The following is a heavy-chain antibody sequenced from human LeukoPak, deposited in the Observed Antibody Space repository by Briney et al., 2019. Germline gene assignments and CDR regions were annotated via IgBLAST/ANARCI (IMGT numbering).Heavy chain of an antibody. CDR2: IYHSGST. CDR1: GYSISSGYY. D-gene: IGHD6-13*01. Sequence: SETLSLTCTVSGYSISSGYYWGWIRQPPGKGLEWIGSIYHSGSTYYNPSLKSRVTISVDTSKNQFSLKLSSVTAADTAVYYCARETGVDSSSWYGNYYYYYYMDVWGKGTTVTVSS. V-gene: IGHV4-38-2*02. CDR3: ARETGVDSSSWYGNYYYYYYMDV. J-gene: IGHJ6*03.